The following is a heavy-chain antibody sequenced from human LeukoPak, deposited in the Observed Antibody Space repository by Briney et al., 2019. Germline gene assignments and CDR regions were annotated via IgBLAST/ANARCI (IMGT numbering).Heavy chain of an antibody. D-gene: IGHD2-15*01. J-gene: IGHJ6*02. V-gene: IGHV3-30-3*01. Sequence: GGSLRLSCAASGFTFGSYAMHWVRQAPGKGLEWVAVISYDGSNKYYADSVKGRFTISRDNSKNTLYLQMNSLRAEDTAVYYCARPQSRYCSGGSCPGGGMDVWGQGTTVTVSS. CDR1: GFTFGSYA. CDR3: ARPQSRYCSGGSCPGGGMDV. CDR2: ISYDGSNK.